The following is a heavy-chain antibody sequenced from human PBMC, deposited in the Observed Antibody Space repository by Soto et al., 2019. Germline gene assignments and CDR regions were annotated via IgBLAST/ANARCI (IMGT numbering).Heavy chain of an antibody. J-gene: IGHJ4*02. CDR1: GGSFSGYY. D-gene: IGHD2-2*01. V-gene: IGHV4-34*01. CDR3: ARSPFYRTRGAYFDY. Sequence: SETLSLTCAVYGGSFSGYYWSWIRQPPGKGLEWIGEINHSGSTNYNPSLKSRVTISVDTSKNQFSLKLSSVTAADTAVYYCARSPFYRTRGAYFDYWGQGTLVTVPS. CDR2: INHSGST.